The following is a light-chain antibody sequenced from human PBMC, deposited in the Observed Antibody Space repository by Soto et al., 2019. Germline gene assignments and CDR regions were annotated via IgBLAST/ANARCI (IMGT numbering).Light chain of an antibody. CDR1: RNINRK. CDR3: QQYYDYPPLI. J-gene: IGKJ4*01. Sequence: EIVMTQSPATLSVSPGERATLCCRASRNINRKLAWYQQKPGQAPRLLISGASTRATGIPARFSGSGSGTEFTLTISSLQSEDFAVYYCQQYYDYPPLIFGGGTKVEIK. V-gene: IGKV3-15*01. CDR2: GAS.